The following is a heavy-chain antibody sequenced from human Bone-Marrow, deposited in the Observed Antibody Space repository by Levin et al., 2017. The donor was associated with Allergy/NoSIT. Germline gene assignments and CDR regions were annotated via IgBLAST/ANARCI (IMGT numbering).Heavy chain of an antibody. CDR2: INSRGTTA. CDR1: GFTFINHW. J-gene: IGHJ6*02. V-gene: IGHV3-74*01. CDR3: VRGGGAELSDAHYCGMNV. Sequence: PGGSLRLSCAASGFTFINHWMLWVRQVPGKGLVWVSRINSRGTTAHYAGSVRGRFTISRDNAENTLYLQMNSLRVEDTAVYYCVRGGGAELSDAHYCGMNVWGQGTTVTVSS. D-gene: IGHD1-14*01.